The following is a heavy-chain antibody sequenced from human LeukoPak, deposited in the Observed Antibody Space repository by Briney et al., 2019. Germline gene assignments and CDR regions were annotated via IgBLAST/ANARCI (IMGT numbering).Heavy chain of an antibody. J-gene: IGHJ6*02. CDR1: GFTFSSYS. V-gene: IGHV3-21*01. D-gene: IGHD6-13*01. CDR2: ISSSSSYI. Sequence: PGGSLRLSCAASGFTFSSYSVNWVRQAPGKGLEWVSSISSSSSYIYYADSVKGRFTISRDNAKNSLYLQMNSLRAEETAVYYCARVWVSIAAAGHLQYYYYGMDVWGQGTTVTVSS. CDR3: ARVWVSIAAAGHLQYYYYGMDV.